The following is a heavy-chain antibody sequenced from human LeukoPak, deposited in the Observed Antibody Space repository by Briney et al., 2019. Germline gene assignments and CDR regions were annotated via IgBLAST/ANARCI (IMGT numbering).Heavy chain of an antibody. J-gene: IGHJ3*02. Sequence: ASVKVFCKASGGTFSSYAISWVRQAPGQGLEWMGGIIPIFGTANYAQKFQGRVTITADESTSTAYMELSSLRSEDTAVYYCANYGDYTDAFDIWGQGTMVTVSS. CDR1: GGTFSSYA. V-gene: IGHV1-69*13. D-gene: IGHD4-17*01. CDR3: ANYGDYTDAFDI. CDR2: IIPIFGTA.